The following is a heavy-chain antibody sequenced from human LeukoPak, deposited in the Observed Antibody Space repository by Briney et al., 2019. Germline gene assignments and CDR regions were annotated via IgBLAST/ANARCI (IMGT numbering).Heavy chain of an antibody. V-gene: IGHV3-66*01. CDR2: IYSGGST. D-gene: IGHD4-17*01. Sequence: GGSLRLSCAASGFTVSSNYMSWVRQAPGKGLEWVSVIYSGGSTYYADSVKGRFTISRDNSKNTLYLQMNSLRAEDTAVYYCARSGRYGDSNFDYWGQGTLVTVSS. CDR3: ARSGRYGDSNFDY. J-gene: IGHJ4*02. CDR1: GFTVSSNY.